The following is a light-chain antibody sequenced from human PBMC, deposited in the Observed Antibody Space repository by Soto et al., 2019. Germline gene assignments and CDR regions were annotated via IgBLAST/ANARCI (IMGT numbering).Light chain of an antibody. CDR1: SSVVGSYNL. V-gene: IGLV2-23*02. Sequence: QSALTQPASVSGSPGQSITISCTGTSSVVGSYNLVSWYQQHPGKAPKLMIFEVTKRPSGVSNRFSGSKSGNTASLTISGLQAEDEADYYCCSYARSSTWVFGGGTQLTVL. CDR2: EVT. J-gene: IGLJ3*02. CDR3: CSYARSSTWV.